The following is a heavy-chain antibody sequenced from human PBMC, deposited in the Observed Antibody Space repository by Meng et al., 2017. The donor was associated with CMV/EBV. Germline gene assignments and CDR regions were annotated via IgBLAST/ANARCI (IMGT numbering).Heavy chain of an antibody. Sequence: SGGSGSSGSYYWSWIRQPPGKGLEWIGYIYYSGSTNYNPSLKSRVTISVDTSKNQFSLKLSSVTAADTAVYYCARDPYYGSGSYYTWGQGTLVTVSS. CDR3: ARDPYYGSGSYYT. D-gene: IGHD3-10*01. CDR2: IYYSGST. V-gene: IGHV4-61*01. CDR1: GGSGSSGSYY. J-gene: IGHJ5*02.